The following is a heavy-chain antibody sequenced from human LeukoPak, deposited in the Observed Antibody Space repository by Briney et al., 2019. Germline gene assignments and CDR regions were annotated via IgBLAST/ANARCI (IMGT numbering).Heavy chain of an antibody. CDR2: INPNSGGT. J-gene: IGHJ5*02. Sequence: ASVKVSCKASGYTFTGYYMHWVRQAPGQGLEWMGWINPNSGGTNYAQKFQGRVTMTRDTSISTAYMELSRLRSDDTAVYYCARDLGYCSSTSCPAGGYNWFDPWGQGTLVTVSS. CDR1: GYTFTGYY. D-gene: IGHD2-2*01. V-gene: IGHV1-2*02. CDR3: ARDLGYCSSTSCPAGGYNWFDP.